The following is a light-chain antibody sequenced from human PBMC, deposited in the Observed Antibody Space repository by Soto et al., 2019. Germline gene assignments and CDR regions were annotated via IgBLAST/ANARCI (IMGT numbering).Light chain of an antibody. CDR1: QSVSGN. Sequence: EMVTTQSPVTLSVSPGERATLSCMASQSVSGNLAWYQQKPGQAPRLLIYGASTRATGIPARFSGSGSETEFTLTISSLQSEDFAIYYCQQYNNWPRTFGQGTKVDI. V-gene: IGKV3-15*01. CDR3: QQYNNWPRT. CDR2: GAS. J-gene: IGKJ1*01.